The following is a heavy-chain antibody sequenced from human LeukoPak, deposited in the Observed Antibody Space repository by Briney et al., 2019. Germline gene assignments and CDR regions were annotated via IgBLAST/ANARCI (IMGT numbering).Heavy chain of an antibody. CDR2: IHKNAIT. CDR1: GFTLSSNY. J-gene: IGHJ6*03. CDR3: ARSLRVRGVPDYMDV. V-gene: IGHV3-53*01. Sequence: PGGSLRLSCAASGFTLSSNYMTWVRQAPGKGLEWVSVIHKNAITYYADSVKGRFTISRDNSKNIVFLQMNSVRAEDTAVYYCARSLRVRGVPDYMDVWGRGTTVTVSS. D-gene: IGHD3-10*01.